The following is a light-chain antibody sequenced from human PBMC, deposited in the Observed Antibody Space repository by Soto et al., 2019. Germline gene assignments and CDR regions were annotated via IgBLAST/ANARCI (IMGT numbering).Light chain of an antibody. V-gene: IGLV2-23*02. Sequence: PERTHAAWGSGAPGQSSTISCTRTSSDVGSYNLVSWYQQHPGKAPKLMIYEVSKRPSGVSNRFSGSKSGNTASLTISGLQAEDEADYYCCSYAGSSTPSYVFGTGTKVTVL. J-gene: IGLJ1*01. CDR2: EVS. CDR3: CSYAGSSTPSYV. CDR1: SSDVGSYNL.